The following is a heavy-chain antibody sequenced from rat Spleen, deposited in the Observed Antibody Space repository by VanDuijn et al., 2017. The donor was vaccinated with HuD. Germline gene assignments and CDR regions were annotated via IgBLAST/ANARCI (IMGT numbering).Heavy chain of an antibody. V-gene: IGHV5-19*01. CDR1: GFTFSNYG. J-gene: IGHJ4*01. CDR2: ISSGGGNT. Sequence: EVQLVASGGGLVQPGRSLKLSCAASGFTFSNYGMYWIRQAPAKGLEWIASISSGGGNTYYPDSVKGRFTISRDNAKSTLYLQMDSLRSEDTATYYCARHYPHYYVMDAWGQGASVTVSS. D-gene: IGHD1-1*01. CDR3: ARHYPHYYVMDA.